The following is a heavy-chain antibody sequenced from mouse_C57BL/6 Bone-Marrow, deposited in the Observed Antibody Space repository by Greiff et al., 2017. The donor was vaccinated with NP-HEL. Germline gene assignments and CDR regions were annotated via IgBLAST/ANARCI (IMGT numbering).Heavy chain of an antibody. CDR2: IYPGSGNT. CDR1: GYTFTDYY. Sequence: QVQLQQSGAELVRPGASVKLSCKASGYTFTDYYINWVKQRPGQGLEWIARIYPGSGNTYYNEKFKGKATLTAEKSSSTAYMQLSSLTSEDSAVYFCARGDYDYDGGWYFDVWGTGTTVTVSS. D-gene: IGHD2-4*01. J-gene: IGHJ1*03. V-gene: IGHV1-76*01. CDR3: ARGDYDYDGGWYFDV.